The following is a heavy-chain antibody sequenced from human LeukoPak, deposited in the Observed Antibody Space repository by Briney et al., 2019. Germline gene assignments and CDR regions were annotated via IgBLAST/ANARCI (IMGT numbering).Heavy chain of an antibody. V-gene: IGHV4-38-2*01. Sequence: PSETLSLTCAVSGYSISSGYYCGWIRQPPGKGLEWIGSIYHSGSTYYNPSLKSRVTISVDTSKNQFSLKLSSVTAADTAVYYCARLGGGSGWLHFDYWGQGTLVTVSS. CDR1: GYSISSGYY. CDR3: ARLGGGSGWLHFDY. CDR2: IYHSGST. D-gene: IGHD6-19*01. J-gene: IGHJ4*02.